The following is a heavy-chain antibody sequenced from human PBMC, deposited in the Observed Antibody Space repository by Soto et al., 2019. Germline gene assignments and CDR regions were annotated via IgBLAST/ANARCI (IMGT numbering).Heavy chain of an antibody. D-gene: IGHD3-16*01. J-gene: IGHJ4*02. Sequence: SETLSLTCAVSGGSISSSNLWSWVRQPPGKGLEWIGEIYHSGSTNYNPSLKSRVTISVDKSKNQFSLKLSSVTAADTAVYYCARNMLAFGFFLDYWGQGTLVTVSS. CDR2: IYHSGST. CDR1: GGSISSSNL. CDR3: ARNMLAFGFFLDY. V-gene: IGHV4-4*02.